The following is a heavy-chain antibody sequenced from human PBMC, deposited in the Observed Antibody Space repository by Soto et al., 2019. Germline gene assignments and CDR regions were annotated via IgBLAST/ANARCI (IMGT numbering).Heavy chain of an antibody. D-gene: IGHD1-1*01. CDR2: IIPIFGTA. CDR1: GGTFSSYA. V-gene: IGHV1-69*12. Sequence: QVQLVQSGAEVKKPGSSVKVSCKASGGTFSSYAISWVRQAPGQGLEWRGGIIPIFGTANYAQKFQGRVAITADDSTSPAYMELSSLRSEDPAVYICAVHYQPDRRGAHFDYWGQGTLVTVSS. CDR3: AVHYQPDRRGAHFDY. J-gene: IGHJ4*02.